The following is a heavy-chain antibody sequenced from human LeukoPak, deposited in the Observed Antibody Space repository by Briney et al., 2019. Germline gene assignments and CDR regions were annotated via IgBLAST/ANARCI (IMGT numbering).Heavy chain of an antibody. CDR1: GFTFSSYW. V-gene: IGHV3-74*01. CDR3: ARATTVTTWLDV. J-gene: IGHJ6*04. Sequence: GGSLRLSCAASGFTFSSYWMHWVRQAPGKGLVGVSRINDDGRSTSYADSVKGRFTISRDNAKNTLYLQMNSLRAEDTAVYYCARATTVTTWLDVWGKGTTVTISS. CDR2: INDDGRST. D-gene: IGHD4-17*01.